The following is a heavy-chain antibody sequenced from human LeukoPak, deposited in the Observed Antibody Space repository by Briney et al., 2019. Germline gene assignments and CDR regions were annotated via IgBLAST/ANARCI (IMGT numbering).Heavy chain of an antibody. CDR1: GFTFSSYA. CDR2: ISYDGSNK. J-gene: IGHJ4*02. Sequence: GGSLRLSCAASGFTFSSYAMHWVRQAPGKGLEWVAVISYDGSNKYYADSVKGRFTISRDNSKNTLYLQMNSLRAEDTAVHYCARDPYPRITMIVVVTPGNFDYWGQGTLVTVSS. D-gene: IGHD3-22*01. CDR3: ARDPYPRITMIVVVTPGNFDY. V-gene: IGHV3-30-3*01.